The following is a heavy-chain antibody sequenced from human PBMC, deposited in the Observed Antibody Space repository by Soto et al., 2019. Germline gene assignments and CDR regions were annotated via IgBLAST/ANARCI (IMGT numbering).Heavy chain of an antibody. J-gene: IGHJ6*03. CDR2: ISGSGGST. CDR3: AKVFSSNPLQYGSGSYRNRASFYYYYMDV. Sequence: EVQLLESGGGLVQPGGSLRLSCAASGFTFSSYAMSWVRQAPGKGLEWVSAISGSGGSTYYADSVKGRFTISRDNSKDTLYLQMNGLRAEDTAVYYCAKVFSSNPLQYGSGSYRNRASFYYYYMDVWGKGTTVTVSS. D-gene: IGHD3-10*01. V-gene: IGHV3-23*01. CDR1: GFTFSSYA.